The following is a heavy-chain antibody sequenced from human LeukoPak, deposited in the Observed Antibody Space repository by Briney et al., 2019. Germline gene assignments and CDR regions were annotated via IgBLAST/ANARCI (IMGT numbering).Heavy chain of an antibody. CDR1: GGSIRSSSHY. Sequence: SETLSLTCTVSGGSIRSSSHYWVWIRQPPGKGLEWIGSIYFSGSTYYNPSLKSRVTISVDTSKSQFFLKLTSVTAADTAVYYCARLYYYYGMDVWGQGTTATVSS. CDR2: IYFSGST. J-gene: IGHJ6*02. V-gene: IGHV4-39*01. CDR3: ARLYYYYGMDV.